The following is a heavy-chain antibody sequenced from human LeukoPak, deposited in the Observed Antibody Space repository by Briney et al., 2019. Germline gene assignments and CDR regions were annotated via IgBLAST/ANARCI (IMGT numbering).Heavy chain of an antibody. CDR3: ARGHYGMDV. Sequence: PGGSLRLSCAASGFTFKNHWMTWVRQAPGKGLEWVANINPDGSEKNYVDSVKGRFTVSRDNAKNSLFLQMNSLRAEDTAVYYRARGHYGMDVWGQGTLVTVSS. CDR2: INPDGSEK. J-gene: IGHJ6*02. V-gene: IGHV3-7*01. CDR1: GFTFKNHW.